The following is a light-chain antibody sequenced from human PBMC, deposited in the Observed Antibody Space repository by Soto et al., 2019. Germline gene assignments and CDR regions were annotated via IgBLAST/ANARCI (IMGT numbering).Light chain of an antibody. CDR1: QDIRNY. CDR3: QQYYTYPT. CDR2: DVS. J-gene: IGKJ4*01. Sequence: EIQMTQSPSSLSASVGDRVTLTCRAGQDIRNYLAWFRQRRGTAPESLLYDVSTLHSGVPSKFSGAGSGTEFTPTISRLQTEDFATYYSQQYYTYPTFGGGTRVDI. V-gene: IGKV1-16*02.